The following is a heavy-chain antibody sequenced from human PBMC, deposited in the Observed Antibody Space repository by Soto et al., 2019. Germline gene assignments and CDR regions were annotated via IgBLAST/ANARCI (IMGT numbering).Heavy chain of an antibody. CDR3: ARQYYDSRGYSIDY. CDR2: IYYSGST. Sequence: SETLSLTCTVSGGSISSSSYYWGWIRQPPGKGLEWIGSIYYSGSTYYNPSLKSRVTISVDTSKSQFSLKLSSVTAADTAVYSCARQYYDSRGYSIDYWDQGTLVTVSS. J-gene: IGHJ4*02. CDR1: GGSISSSSYY. V-gene: IGHV4-39*01. D-gene: IGHD3-22*01.